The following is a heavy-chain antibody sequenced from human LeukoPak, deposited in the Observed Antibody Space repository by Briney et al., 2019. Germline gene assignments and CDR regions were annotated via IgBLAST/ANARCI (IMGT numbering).Heavy chain of an antibody. D-gene: IGHD6-6*01. CDR2: INHSGST. V-gene: IGHV4-34*01. CDR1: GGSFSDYY. J-gene: IGHJ4*02. Sequence: PSETLSLTCAVYGGSFSDYYWSWIRQPPGKGLKWIGEINHSGSTNYNPSLSSRVTISVDTSKNQFSLKVYSVAAADTAVYYCARRPNRRVVAARRIPERYYFDYWGQGTLVTVSS. CDR3: ARRPNRRVVAARRIPERYYFDY.